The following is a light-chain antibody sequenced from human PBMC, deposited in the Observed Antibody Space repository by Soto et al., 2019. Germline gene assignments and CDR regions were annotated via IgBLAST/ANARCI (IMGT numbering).Light chain of an antibody. CDR3: QQRSSWPFT. V-gene: IGKV3-11*01. Sequence: EVVLTQSPATLSLSPGEGATLSCRASQSIGNYLAWYQQNPGQAPRLLIYATSNGATGIPARFSGSGSVTDFTLTISSLEPEDFAVYYCQQRSSWPFTFGPGTKVDIK. CDR2: ATS. CDR1: QSIGNY. J-gene: IGKJ3*01.